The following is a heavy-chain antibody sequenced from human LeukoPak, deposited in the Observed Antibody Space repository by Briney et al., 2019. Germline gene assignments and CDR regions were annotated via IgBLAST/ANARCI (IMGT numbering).Heavy chain of an antibody. CDR3: ATDHYDFWSGSTVFDY. CDR1: GYTLTELS. D-gene: IGHD3-3*01. J-gene: IGHJ4*02. Sequence: ASVNVSCKVSGYTLTELSMHWVRQAPGKGLEWMGGFDPEDGETNYAQKFQGRVTMTEDTSTDTAYMELSSLRSEDTAVYYCATDHYDFWSGSTVFDYWGQGTLVTVSS. CDR2: FDPEDGET. V-gene: IGHV1-24*01.